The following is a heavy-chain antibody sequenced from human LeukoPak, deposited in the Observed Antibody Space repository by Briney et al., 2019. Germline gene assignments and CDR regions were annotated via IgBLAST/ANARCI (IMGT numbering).Heavy chain of an antibody. CDR2: IYHSGST. CDR1: GGSISSGGYY. CDR3: ATYSGLYWFDP. D-gene: IGHD3-10*01. J-gene: IGHJ5*02. Sequence: SETLSVNCTVSGGSISSGGYYWSWIRQPPGKGLEWIGYIYHSGSTYYNPSLKSRVTISVDRSKNQFSLKLSSVTAADTAVYYCATYSGLYWFDPWGQGTLVTVSS. V-gene: IGHV4-30-2*01.